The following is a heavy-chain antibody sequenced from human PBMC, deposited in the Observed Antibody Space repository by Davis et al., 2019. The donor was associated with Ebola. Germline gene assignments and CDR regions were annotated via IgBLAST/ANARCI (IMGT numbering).Heavy chain of an antibody. CDR2: ISSSGSTI. Sequence: GESLKISCAASGFTFSDYYMSWIRQAPGKGLEWVLYISSSGSTIYYADSVKGRFTISRDNAKNSLYLQMNSLRAEDTAVYYCARVPGVHFWSGYHYYYYGMDVWGQGTTVTVSS. CDR1: GFTFSDYY. D-gene: IGHD3-3*02. J-gene: IGHJ6*02. V-gene: IGHV3-11*01. CDR3: ARVPGVHFWSGYHYYYYGMDV.